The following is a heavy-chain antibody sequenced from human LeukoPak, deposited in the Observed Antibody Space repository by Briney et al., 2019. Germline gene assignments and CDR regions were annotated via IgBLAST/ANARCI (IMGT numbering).Heavy chain of an antibody. J-gene: IGHJ6*02. CDR2: IWYDGSKK. CDR1: GFIFSDYG. V-gene: IGHV3-33*01. Sequence: GGSLRLSCGVSGFIFSDYGMHWVRQAPGKGLDWVAVIWYDGSKKYYADSVKGRFTISRDNSKNTLYLQMNSLRAEDTAVYYCARGKVRTAMGVWGQGTTVTVSS. D-gene: IGHD1-1*01. CDR3: ARGKVRTAMGV.